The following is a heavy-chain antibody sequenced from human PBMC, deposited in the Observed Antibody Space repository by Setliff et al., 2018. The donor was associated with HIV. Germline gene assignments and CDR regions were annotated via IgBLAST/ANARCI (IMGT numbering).Heavy chain of an antibody. J-gene: IGHJ4*02. Sequence: SETLSLTCTVSGASISSHNYYWSWIRQPAGKGLEWIGHIHTSGSSSYNPSLKSRVIISLDTSKNQISLKLNSVTAADTAVYYCARDLLGSSSLVDYWGQGTLVTVSS. CDR2: IHTSGSS. CDR1: GASISSHNYY. V-gene: IGHV4-61*09. CDR3: ARDLLGSSSLVDY. D-gene: IGHD6-6*01.